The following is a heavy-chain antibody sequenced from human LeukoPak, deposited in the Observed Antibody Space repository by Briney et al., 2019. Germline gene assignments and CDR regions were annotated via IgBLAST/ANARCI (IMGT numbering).Heavy chain of an antibody. V-gene: IGHV3-23*01. CDR1: GFTFSSYA. CDR3: AKDHYYYYYYMDV. Sequence: PRGSLRLSCAASGFTFSSYAMSRVRQAPGKALEWVSAISGSGGSTYYADSVKGRFTISRDNSKNTLYLQMNSLRAEDTAVYYCAKDHYYYYYYMDVWGKGTTVTVSS. J-gene: IGHJ6*03. D-gene: IGHD3-10*01. CDR2: ISGSGGST.